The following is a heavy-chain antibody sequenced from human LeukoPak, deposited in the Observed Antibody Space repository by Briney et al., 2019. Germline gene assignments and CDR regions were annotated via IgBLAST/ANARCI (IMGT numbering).Heavy chain of an antibody. CDR2: IYYSGTT. D-gene: IGHD3-22*01. Sequence: PSETLSLTCTVSGGSISNYYWNWIRQPPGKGLEWIGYIYYSGTTNYNPSLKSRVSISVDTSKNQFSLKLSSVTAADTAVYYCARGRTYYYDSSGGPAFDIWGQGTMVTVSS. CDR1: GGSISNYY. CDR3: ARGRTYYYDSSGGPAFDI. V-gene: IGHV4-59*12. J-gene: IGHJ3*02.